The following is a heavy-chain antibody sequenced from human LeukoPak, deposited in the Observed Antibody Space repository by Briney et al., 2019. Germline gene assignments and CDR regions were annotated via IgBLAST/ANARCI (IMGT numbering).Heavy chain of an antibody. J-gene: IGHJ4*02. V-gene: IGHV1-69*13. CDR2: IIPIFGTA. CDR1: GYTFTSYG. D-gene: IGHD6-13*01. Sequence: GASVKVSCKASGYTFTSYGISWVRQAPGQGLEWMGGIIPIFGTANYAQKFQGRVTITADESTSTAYMELSSLRSEDTAVYYCARSLILSSSWYYLDYWGQGTLVTVSS. CDR3: ARSLILSSSWYYLDY.